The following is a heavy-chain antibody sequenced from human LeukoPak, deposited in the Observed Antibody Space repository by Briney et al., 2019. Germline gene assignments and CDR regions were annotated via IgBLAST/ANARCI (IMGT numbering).Heavy chain of an antibody. D-gene: IGHD3-22*01. J-gene: IGHJ4*02. V-gene: IGHV1-2*02. CDR2: INPNSGGT. CDR1: GYTFTGYY. CDR3: ARNGFGYDYRHPFDY. Sequence: ASVKVSCKASGYTFTGYYMHWVRQAPGQGLEWMGWINPNSGGTNYAQKFQGRVTMTRDTSISTAYMELSRLRSDDTAVYYCARNGFGYDYRHPFDYWGQGTLVTVSS.